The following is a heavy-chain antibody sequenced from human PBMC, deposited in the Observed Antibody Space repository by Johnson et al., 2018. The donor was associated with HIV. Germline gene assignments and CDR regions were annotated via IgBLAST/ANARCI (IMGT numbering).Heavy chain of an antibody. V-gene: IGHV3-30*02. J-gene: IGHJ3*02. CDR1: GFTFSSYG. D-gene: IGHD1-7*01. Sequence: QEQLVESGGGVAQPGGSLRLSCVASGFTFSSYGMHWVRQAPGKGLEWVAFIRNDGSKKYYADSVKGRFTISRDNAKNTLYLQMNSLRAEDTAVYYCARDQAGTTDDAFDIWGQGTMVTVSS. CDR2: IRNDGSKK. CDR3: ARDQAGTTDDAFDI.